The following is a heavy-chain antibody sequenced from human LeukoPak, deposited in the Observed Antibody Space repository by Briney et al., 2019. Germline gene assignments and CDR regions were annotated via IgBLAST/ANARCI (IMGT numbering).Heavy chain of an antibody. J-gene: IGHJ4*02. CDR3: ARRYYDNSGHSYGYYFDY. Sequence: ASVKVSCKASGYAFIDYYMHWVRQAPGQGLEWMGIINPRGGSTIYAQNFQGRVTLTRDTSTSTVYMELSSLRSEDTAVYYCARRYYDNSGHSYGYYFDYWGQGTLVTVSS. V-gene: IGHV1-46*01. CDR1: GYAFIDYY. CDR2: INPRGGST. D-gene: IGHD3-22*01.